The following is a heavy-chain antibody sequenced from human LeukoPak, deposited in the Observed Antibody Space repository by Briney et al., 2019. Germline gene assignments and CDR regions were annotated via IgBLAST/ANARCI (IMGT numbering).Heavy chain of an antibody. V-gene: IGHV3-9*01. D-gene: IGHD4-17*01. CDR3: AKVFYGDYVAFDY. CDR1: GFTFDDYA. Sequence: PGGSLRLSCAASGFTFDDYAMHWVRQAPGKGLEWVSGISWNSGSIGYADSVKGRFTISRDNAKNSLYLQMNSLRAEDTALYYCAKVFYGDYVAFDYWGQGTLVTVSS. CDR2: ISWNSGSI. J-gene: IGHJ4*02.